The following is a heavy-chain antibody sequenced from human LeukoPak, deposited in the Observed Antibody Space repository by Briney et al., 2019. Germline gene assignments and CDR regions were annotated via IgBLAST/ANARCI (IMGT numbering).Heavy chain of an antibody. J-gene: IGHJ4*02. CDR1: GYTLTELS. CDR2: FDPVDGET. V-gene: IGHV1-24*01. Sequence: ASVKVSCKVSGYTLTELSMHWVRQAPGKGLEWMGGFDPVDGETIYAQKFQGRVTMTEDTSTDTAYMELSSLRSEDTAVYYCATLGSGWYYFDYWGQGTLVTVSS. CDR3: ATLGSGWYYFDY. D-gene: IGHD6-19*01.